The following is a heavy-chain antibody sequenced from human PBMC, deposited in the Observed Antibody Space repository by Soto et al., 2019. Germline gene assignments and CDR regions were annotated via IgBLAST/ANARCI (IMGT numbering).Heavy chain of an antibody. CDR1: GYTFTSYG. Sequence: QVQLVQSGAEVKKSGASVKVSCKASGYTFTSYGISWVRQAPGQGLEWMGWISAYNGNTNYAQKLQGRVTMTTDTSTSTAYMGLRSLRSDDTAVYYCARVMHRESSGWWGRAYWGQGTLVTVSS. CDR2: ISAYNGNT. J-gene: IGHJ4*02. CDR3: ARVMHRESSGWWGRAY. D-gene: IGHD6-19*01. V-gene: IGHV1-18*01.